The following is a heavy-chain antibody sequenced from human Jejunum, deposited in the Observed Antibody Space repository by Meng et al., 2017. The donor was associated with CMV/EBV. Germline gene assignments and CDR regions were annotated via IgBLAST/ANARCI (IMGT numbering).Heavy chain of an antibody. J-gene: IGHJ4*02. CDR2: TNTDSGNT. V-gene: IGHV1-18*01. Sequence: QVYLVQSGTEVKKPXXXXKGSCKASGYTFASYAITWVRQAPGHGPEWMGWTNTDSGNTNYAEKFQGRVTMTTDTSTSTAYMELRSLRSDDTAVYYCARIASGGNYFDYWAQGTLVTVSS. CDR1: GYTFASYA. CDR3: ARIASGGNYFDY. D-gene: IGHD4-23*01.